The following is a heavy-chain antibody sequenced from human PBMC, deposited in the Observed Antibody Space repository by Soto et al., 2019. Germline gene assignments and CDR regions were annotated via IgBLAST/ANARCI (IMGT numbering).Heavy chain of an antibody. V-gene: IGHV5-51*01. D-gene: IGHD3-3*01. Sequence: PGESLKISCKGSGYSFTNYWIGWVRQMPGKGLEWMGIIYPGDSDTRYSPSFQGQVTISADKSISTAYLQWSSLKASDTAMYYCARHDSNLAGVGITIFGVATDYWGQGTLVTVSS. J-gene: IGHJ4*02. CDR2: IYPGDSDT. CDR3: ARHDSNLAGVGITIFGVATDY. CDR1: GYSFTNYW.